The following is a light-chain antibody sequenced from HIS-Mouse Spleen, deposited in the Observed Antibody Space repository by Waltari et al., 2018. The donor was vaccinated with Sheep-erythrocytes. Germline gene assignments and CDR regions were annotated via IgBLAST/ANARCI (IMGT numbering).Light chain of an antibody. CDR1: QDISNY. CDR3: QQYDNLLT. V-gene: IGKV1-33*01. Sequence: DIQMTQSPSSLSASVGDRFTITCQASQDISNYLNWYQQKPGKAPKLLIYDASNLETGVPSRFSGSGSGTEFTFTISSLQPEDIATYYCQQYDNLLTFGGGTKVEIK. CDR2: DAS. J-gene: IGKJ4*01.